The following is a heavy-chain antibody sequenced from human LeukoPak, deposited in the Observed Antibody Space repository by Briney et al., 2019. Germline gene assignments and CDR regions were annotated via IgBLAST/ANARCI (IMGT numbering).Heavy chain of an antibody. CDR1: GFTFSSYA. V-gene: IGHV3-48*03. D-gene: IGHD2-2*01. CDR3: ARDRGCSSTSCYVALYYYYGMDV. J-gene: IGHJ6*02. CDR2: ISSSGSTI. Sequence: GGSLRLSCAASGFTFSSYAMSWVRQAPGKGLEWVSYISSSGSTIYYADSVKGRFTISRDNAKNSLYLQMNSLRAGDTAVYYCARDRGCSSTSCYVALYYYYGMDVWGQGTTVTVSS.